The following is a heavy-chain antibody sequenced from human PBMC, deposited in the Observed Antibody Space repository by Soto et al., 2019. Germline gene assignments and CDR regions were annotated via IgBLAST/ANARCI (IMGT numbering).Heavy chain of an antibody. CDR2: IIPIFGTA. D-gene: IGHD1-26*01. CDR3: ARVARGSYYDY. CDR1: GGTFSSYS. V-gene: IGHV1-69*13. J-gene: IGHJ4*02. Sequence: GASVKVSCKASGGTFSSYSISWVRQAPGQGLEWMGGIIPIFGTANYAQKIQGRVTITADESTSTAYMELSSLRSEDTAVYYCARVARGSYYDYWGQGTLVTVSS.